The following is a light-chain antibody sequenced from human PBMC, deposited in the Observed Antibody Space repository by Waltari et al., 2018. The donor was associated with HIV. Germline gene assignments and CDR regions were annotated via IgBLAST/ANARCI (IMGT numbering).Light chain of an antibody. Sequence: SVLNHPPSVAEAPRQRVTISCSRSSPHTGNNSVNWYQQLPGQAPKPLIDYDVLWPSGVVDRFSGSKSGTSASLAISGLQSEDEADYYCAAAWDDSLNGPVFGGGTKLTVL. CDR1: SPHTGNNS. CDR3: AAAWDDSLNGPV. CDR2: YDV. J-gene: IGLJ2*01. V-gene: IGLV1-36*01.